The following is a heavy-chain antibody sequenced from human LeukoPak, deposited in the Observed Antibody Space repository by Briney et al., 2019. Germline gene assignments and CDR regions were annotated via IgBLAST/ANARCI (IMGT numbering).Heavy chain of an antibody. CDR2: IYYSGST. CDR1: GGSISSYY. Sequence: SETLSLTCTVSGGSISSYYWSWIRQPPGKGLEWIGYIYYSGSTNYNPSLKSRVTMSVGTSKNQFSLKLSSVTAADTAVYYCARASASLIHYYGMDVWGQGTTVTVSS. V-gene: IGHV4-59*01. D-gene: IGHD2-21*01. CDR3: ARASASLIHYYGMDV. J-gene: IGHJ6*02.